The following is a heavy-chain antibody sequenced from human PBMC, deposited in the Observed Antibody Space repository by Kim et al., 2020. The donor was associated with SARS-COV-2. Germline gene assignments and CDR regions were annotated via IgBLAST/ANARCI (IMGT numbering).Heavy chain of an antibody. D-gene: IGHD3-3*01. J-gene: IGHJ4*02. CDR2: IYYIGTT. V-gene: IGHV4-39*01. CDR3: VRLRATRNFDFFAGHLDTDY. Sequence: SETLSLTCTVSGGSISTTSYYWGWIRQTPGKGLEWIGSIYYIGTTFYSPSLQSRVTISVDTSKNQFSLRLASVTATDTAVYYCVRLRATRNFDFFAGHLDTDYWGQGALVTVSS. CDR1: GGSISTTSYY.